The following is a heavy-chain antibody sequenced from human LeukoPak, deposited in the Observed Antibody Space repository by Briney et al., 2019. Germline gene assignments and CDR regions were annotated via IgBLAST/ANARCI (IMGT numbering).Heavy chain of an antibody. Sequence: PSETLSLTCAVYGGSFSGYYWSWIRQPPVKGLEWIGEINHSGSTNYNPSLKSRVTISVDTSKNQFSLKLSSVTAADTAVYYCASAPDSSSLDFDYWGQGTLVTVSS. CDR3: ASAPDSSSLDFDY. V-gene: IGHV4-34*01. J-gene: IGHJ4*02. CDR2: INHSGST. D-gene: IGHD6-6*01. CDR1: GGSFSGYY.